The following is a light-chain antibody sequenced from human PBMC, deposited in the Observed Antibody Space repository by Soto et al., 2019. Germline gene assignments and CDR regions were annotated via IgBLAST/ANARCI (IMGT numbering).Light chain of an antibody. CDR1: QSISSSF. J-gene: IGKJ1*01. Sequence: TLSPSQLSLSTDSRASLFCGASQSISSSFLAWYQQKPGQAPRLLIYGASNRATGIPDRFSGSGSGTDFTLTISRLEPEDFAVYYCQQYGSLGTVAQGTKVDIK. CDR3: QQYGSLGT. CDR2: GAS. V-gene: IGKV3-20*01.